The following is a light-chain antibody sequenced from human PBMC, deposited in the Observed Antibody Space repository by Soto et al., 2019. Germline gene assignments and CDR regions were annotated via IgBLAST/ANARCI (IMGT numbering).Light chain of an antibody. CDR2: DAS. V-gene: IGKV1-5*01. CDR3: QQYNTYPLT. CDR1: RSIISW. J-gene: IGKJ1*01. Sequence: DIQMTQSPSTLSSSVRYIFTITCRASRSIISWLAWYQQKPGKAPKLLIYDASSLESGVPSRFSGSGSGTEFTLTISSLQPDDFATYFCQQYNTYPLTFGQGTKVDIK.